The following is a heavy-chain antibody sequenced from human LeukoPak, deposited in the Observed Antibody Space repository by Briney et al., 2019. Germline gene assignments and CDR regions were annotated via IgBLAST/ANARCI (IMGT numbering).Heavy chain of an antibody. D-gene: IGHD1-7*01. CDR2: IKQDGSEK. J-gene: IGHJ2*01. CDR3: AREDICCTGTTDL. CDR1: GSTFSSYC. V-gene: IGHV3-7*01. Sequence: GGSLRLSCAASGSTFSSYCMSWVRQAPGKGLEWVANIKQDGSEKYYVDSVKGRFTISRDNAKNSLYLQMNSLRAEDTAVYYCAREDICCTGTTDLWGRGTLVTVSS.